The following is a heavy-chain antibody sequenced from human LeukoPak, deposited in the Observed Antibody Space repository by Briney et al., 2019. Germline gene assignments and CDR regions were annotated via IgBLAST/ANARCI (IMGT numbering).Heavy chain of an antibody. CDR3: AREKERPDFDY. CDR2: IKQDGSEK. V-gene: IGHV3-7*03. CDR1: GFTFSSYW. D-gene: IGHD1-1*01. J-gene: IGHJ4*02. Sequence: GGSLRLSCAASGFTFSSYWMSWVRQAPGKGLEWVANIKQDGSEKYYVDSVKGRFTISRDNSKNSLYLQMNGLRAEDTAVYYCAREKERPDFDYWGQGTLVTVSS.